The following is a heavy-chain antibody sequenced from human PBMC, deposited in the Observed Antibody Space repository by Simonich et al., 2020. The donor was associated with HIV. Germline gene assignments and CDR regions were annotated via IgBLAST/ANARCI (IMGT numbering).Heavy chain of an antibody. J-gene: IGHJ3*02. Sequence: QVQLVQSGAEVKKPGASVKVSCKASGYTFTGNYMHWVRQAPGQGLEWMGWINPNNGDTNSAQKFQGMVTMTRDTSITTAYMQLSRLRADDTAVYYCATHGPGSYSSALDIWGQGTMVTVSS. CDR2: INPNNGDT. D-gene: IGHD1-26*01. CDR1: GYTFTGNY. CDR3: ATHGPGSYSSALDI. V-gene: IGHV1-2*02.